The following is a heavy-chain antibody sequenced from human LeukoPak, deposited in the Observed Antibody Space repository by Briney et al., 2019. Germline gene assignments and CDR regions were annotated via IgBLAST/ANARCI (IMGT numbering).Heavy chain of an antibody. CDR3: ARRGYSGYDLDY. CDR2: IIPILGIA. V-gene: IGHV1-69*04. J-gene: IGHJ4*02. Sequence: SVKVSCKASGGTFSSYAISWVRQAPGQGLEWMGRIIPILGIANYAQKFQGRVTITADKSTSTAYMEQSSLRSEDTAVYYCARRGYSGYDLDYWGQGTLVTVSS. CDR1: GGTFSSYA. D-gene: IGHD5-12*01.